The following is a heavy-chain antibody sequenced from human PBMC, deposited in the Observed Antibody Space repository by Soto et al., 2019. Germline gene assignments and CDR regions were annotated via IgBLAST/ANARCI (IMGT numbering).Heavy chain of an antibody. Sequence: SVTLSLTCTVSASSISSGGYYCSWIRQHPGMGLEWIGYIFYTGNTYYNPSLKIRFTISIETSKNQFSLKLSTVTAADTAVYYCARVRGRYCSSSSCPEGWFDPWGQGTLVTVSS. D-gene: IGHD2-2*01. V-gene: IGHV4-31*03. J-gene: IGHJ5*02. CDR3: ARVRGRYCSSSSCPEGWFDP. CDR1: ASSISSGGYY. CDR2: IFYTGNT.